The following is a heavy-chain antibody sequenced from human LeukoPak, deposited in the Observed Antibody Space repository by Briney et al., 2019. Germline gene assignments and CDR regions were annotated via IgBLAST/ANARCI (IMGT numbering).Heavy chain of an antibody. Sequence: PSETLSLTCTVSGGSVSSGSYYWSWIRQPPGKGLEWIGYIYSSGSTKYNPSLKSRVTISVDTSKNQFSLKLSSVTAADTAVYYCARANWNDARGYYYYYMDVWGKGTTVTVSS. CDR2: IYSSGST. CDR3: ARANWNDARGYYYYYMDV. V-gene: IGHV4-61*01. J-gene: IGHJ6*03. D-gene: IGHD1-1*01. CDR1: GGSVSSGSYY.